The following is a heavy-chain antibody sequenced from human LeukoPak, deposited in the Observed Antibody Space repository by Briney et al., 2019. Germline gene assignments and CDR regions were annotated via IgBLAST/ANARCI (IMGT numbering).Heavy chain of an antibody. D-gene: IGHD1-26*01. CDR1: GYTFTNYW. Sequence: GESLKISCKASGYTFTNYWIGWVRQMPGKGLEWMGIVYPGDSDTRYSPSFQGQVTISADKSISTAYLQWSSLKASDTAMYYCARLEWELIDRDAFDIWGQGTMVTVSS. CDR3: ARLEWELIDRDAFDI. J-gene: IGHJ3*02. V-gene: IGHV5-51*01. CDR2: VYPGDSDT.